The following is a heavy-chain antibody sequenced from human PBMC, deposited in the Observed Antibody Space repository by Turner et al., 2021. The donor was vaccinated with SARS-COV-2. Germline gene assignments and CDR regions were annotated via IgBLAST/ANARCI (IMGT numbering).Heavy chain of an antibody. J-gene: IGHJ5*01. CDR2: IKTDGSSK. V-gene: IGHV3-7*01. Sequence: EVQLVESGGGLVQSGGSLRLSCAGSGFTFSDYWMGVVRQAPGKGLEWVANIKTDGSSKYYVDTGKDRFTTSRDNAKNSLYLQMYSLRAEDTAVYYCVRHGAWNFDSWGQGTLVTVSS. CDR3: VRHGAWNFDS. CDR1: GFTFSDYW. D-gene: IGHD1-1*01.